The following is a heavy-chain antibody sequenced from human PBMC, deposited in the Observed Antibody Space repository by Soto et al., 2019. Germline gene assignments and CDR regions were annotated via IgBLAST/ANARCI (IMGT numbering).Heavy chain of an antibody. CDR3: ATVQYCGGDCYNYFDY. CDR2: FDPEDGET. D-gene: IGHD2-21*01. J-gene: IGHJ4*02. CDR1: GYTLTELS. Sequence: ASVKVSCKVSGYTLTELSMPWVRQAPGKGLEWMGGFDPEDGETIYAQKFQGRVTMTEDTSTDTAYMELSSLRSEDTAVYYCATVQYCGGDCYNYFDYWGQGTLVTVSS. V-gene: IGHV1-24*01.